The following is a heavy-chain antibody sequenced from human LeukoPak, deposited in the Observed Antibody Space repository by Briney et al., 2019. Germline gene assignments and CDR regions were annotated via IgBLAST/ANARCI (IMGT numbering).Heavy chain of an antibody. V-gene: IGHV3-33*01. CDR1: GFTFRNYG. CDR3: ARAPYTTGRSFYFAS. J-gene: IGHJ4*02. D-gene: IGHD2-2*02. CDR2: RWYDGSKN. Sequence: GGALRLSCAASGFTFRNYGMHWVRQAPGKGLEWVAIRWYDGSKNYYADSVKGRFTISRDNVNNTLYLQMNSLRAEDTALYYCARAPYTTGRSFYFASWGQGTLVTVSS.